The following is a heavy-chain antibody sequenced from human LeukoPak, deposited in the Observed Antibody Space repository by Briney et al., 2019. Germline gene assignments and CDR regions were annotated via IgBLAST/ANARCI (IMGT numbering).Heavy chain of an antibody. Sequence: ASVKVSCKASGGTFSSYAISWVRQAPGQGLEWMGWISAYNGNTNYAQKLQGRVTMTTDTSTSTAYMELRSLRSDDTAVYYCARVGARPWRAFDIWGQGTMVTVSS. J-gene: IGHJ3*02. CDR3: ARVGARPWRAFDI. D-gene: IGHD1-26*01. CDR1: GGTFSSYA. CDR2: ISAYNGNT. V-gene: IGHV1-18*01.